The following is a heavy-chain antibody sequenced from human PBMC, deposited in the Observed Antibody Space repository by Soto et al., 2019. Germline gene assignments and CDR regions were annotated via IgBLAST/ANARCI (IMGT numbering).Heavy chain of an antibody. CDR1: GFTFSDCG. CDR2: ISKDGLDR. J-gene: IGHJ4*02. Sequence: PGGSLRLSCVVSGFTFSDCGMHWVRQSPGEGLAWVASISKDGLDRYYSESVKGRFTISRDDSKDTVFLQMNSLKVEDTAAYFCASPREGQWLVFDHWGQRTLVTVSS. V-gene: IGHV3-30*19. D-gene: IGHD6-19*01. CDR3: ASPREGQWLVFDH.